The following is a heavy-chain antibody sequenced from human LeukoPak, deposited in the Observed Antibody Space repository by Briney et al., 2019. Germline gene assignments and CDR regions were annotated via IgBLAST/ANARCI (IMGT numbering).Heavy chain of an antibody. CDR2: ISYDGSNK. CDR1: GFTFSSYA. Sequence: GRSLRLSCAASGFTFSSYAMHWVRQAPGKGLEWVAVISYDGSNKYYADSVKGRFTISRDNSKNTLYLQMNSLRAEDTAVYYCARDSYTGGYFGYWGQGTLVTVSS. J-gene: IGHJ4*02. CDR3: ARDSYTGGYFGY. D-gene: IGHD3-16*02. V-gene: IGHV3-30*04.